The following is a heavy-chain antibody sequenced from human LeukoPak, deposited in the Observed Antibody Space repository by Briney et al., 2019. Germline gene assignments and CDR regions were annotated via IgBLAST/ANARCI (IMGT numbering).Heavy chain of an antibody. J-gene: IGHJ5*02. D-gene: IGHD2-15*01. Sequence: SETLSLTCTVSGDSVSNNNYFWGWIRQPPGKGLAWIGSTYYRGTTYYNPSVESRVTISADTSKNQLSLKLSSVTAADTAVYYCARHAPGDIVVQIPAPTRWFDPWGQGTLVTVSS. CDR2: TYYRGTT. CDR3: ARHAPGDIVVQIPAPTRWFDP. V-gene: IGHV4-39*01. CDR1: GDSVSNNNYF.